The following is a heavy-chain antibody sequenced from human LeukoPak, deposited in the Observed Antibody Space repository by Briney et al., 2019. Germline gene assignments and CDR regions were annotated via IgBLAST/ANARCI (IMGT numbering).Heavy chain of an antibody. J-gene: IGHJ3*01. CDR3: ARDQRPYCGGECYCAIDL. CDR2: IGHTGSPA. D-gene: IGHD2-21*01. CDR1: GFTFSSHS. Sequence: VGSLRLSCEASGFTFSSHSMTWVRQAPGKTLEWISYIGHTGSPAHYADSVRGRITISRDNAKNSLYLQMNRLTVEDTAVYYCARDQRPYCGGECYCAIDLWGRGTLVTVSS. V-gene: IGHV3-48*01.